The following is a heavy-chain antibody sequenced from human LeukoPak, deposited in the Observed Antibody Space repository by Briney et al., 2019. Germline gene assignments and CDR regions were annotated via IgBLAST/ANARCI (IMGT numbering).Heavy chain of an antibody. CDR2: IYYSGST. V-gene: IGHV4-59*01. J-gene: IGHJ4*02. CDR3: ARVVGSYCFDY. D-gene: IGHD1-26*01. CDR1: GGSISSYY. Sequence: SETLSLTCTVSGGSISSYYWSWIRQPPGKGLEWIGYIYYSGSTNYNPSLKSRVTISVDTSENQFSLKLSSVTAADTAVYYCARVVGSYCFDYWGQGTLVTVPS.